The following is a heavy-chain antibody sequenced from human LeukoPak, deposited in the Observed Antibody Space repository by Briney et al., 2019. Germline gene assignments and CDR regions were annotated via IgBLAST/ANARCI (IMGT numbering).Heavy chain of an antibody. V-gene: IGHV3-23*01. D-gene: IGHD3-10*01. CDR1: GFTFSTYA. Sequence: GGSLRLSCAASGFTFSTYAMSWVRQAPGKGLEWVSAIGGSGDFTYYAEYVRGRFTISRDNSKKTLYLQINNLRAEDTAVYYCAKADRGWGVITKDWGQGTLVTVSS. J-gene: IGHJ4*02. CDR2: IGGSGDFT. CDR3: AKADRGWGVITKD.